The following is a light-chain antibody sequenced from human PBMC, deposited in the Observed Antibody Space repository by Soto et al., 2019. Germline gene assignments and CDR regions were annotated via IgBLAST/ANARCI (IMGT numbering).Light chain of an antibody. CDR2: SND. Sequence: QSVLTQPPSASGTPGQRVTISCSGSSSNIGINAVNWYQQVPGTAPKLLIYSNDQRPSGVADRFFGSKSGNSASLAISGLQYDDETDYYCASWDDNVNGVVFGGGTKLTVL. CDR1: SSNIGINA. J-gene: IGLJ2*01. V-gene: IGLV1-44*01. CDR3: ASWDDNVNGVV.